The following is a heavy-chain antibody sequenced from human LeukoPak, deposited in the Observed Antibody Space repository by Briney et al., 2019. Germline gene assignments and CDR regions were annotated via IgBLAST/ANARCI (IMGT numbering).Heavy chain of an antibody. V-gene: IGHV4-39*01. D-gene: IGHD5-12*01. Sequence: SETLSLTCTVSGGSISSSSYYWGWIRQPPGKGLEWIGSIYYSGSTYYNPSLKSRVTISVDTSKNQFSLKLSSVTAADTAVSYCATQPLGGYPIYYFDYWGQGTMVTVSS. CDR3: ATQPLGGYPIYYFDY. CDR1: GGSISSSSYY. CDR2: IYYSGST. J-gene: IGHJ4*02.